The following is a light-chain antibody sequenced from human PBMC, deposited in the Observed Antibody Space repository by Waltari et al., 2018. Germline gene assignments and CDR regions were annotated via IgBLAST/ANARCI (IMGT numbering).Light chain of an antibody. J-gene: IGKJ1*01. CDR2: DAS. CDR3: QQCNNSPPT. Sequence: EIVLTQSPATLSLSPGEGATLSCRASQSVSSQLVWYQQKRGQAPRLLIYDASNRATGIPARFSGSGSGTDCTLIISSLEPEDFAVYYCQQCNNSPPTFGQGTKVEIK. V-gene: IGKV3-11*01. CDR1: QSVSSQ.